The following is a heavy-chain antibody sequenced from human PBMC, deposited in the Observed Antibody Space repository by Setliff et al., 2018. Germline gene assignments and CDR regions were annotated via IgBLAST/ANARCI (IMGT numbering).Heavy chain of an antibody. J-gene: IGHJ4*02. CDR2: ALDDGRA. CDR3: ARLPNYVWGSPVDY. D-gene: IGHD3-16*01. CDR1: GGSITSGSFF. Sequence: KTSETLSLTCTVSGGSITSGSFFWGWIRQSPGRGLEWIGSALDDGRASYSESLKSRVTISVDTSKNQFSLTLSSVTAADTAVYYCARLPNYVWGSPVDYWGQGTLVTVSS. V-gene: IGHV4-39*01.